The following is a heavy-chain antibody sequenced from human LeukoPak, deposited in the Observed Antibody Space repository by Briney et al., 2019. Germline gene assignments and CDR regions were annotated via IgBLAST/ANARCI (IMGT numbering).Heavy chain of an antibody. V-gene: IGHV1-8*01. CDR3: VAPPTYYDFWSGYWPS. CDR1: GYTFTSYD. J-gene: IGHJ4*02. D-gene: IGHD3-3*01. CDR2: MNPNSGNT. Sequence: ASVTVSCKASGYTFTSYDINWVRQAPGQGLEWMGWMNPNSGNTGYAQKFQGRVTMTRNTSISTAYMELSSLRSEDTAVYYCVAPPTYYDFWSGYWPSWGQGTLVTVSS.